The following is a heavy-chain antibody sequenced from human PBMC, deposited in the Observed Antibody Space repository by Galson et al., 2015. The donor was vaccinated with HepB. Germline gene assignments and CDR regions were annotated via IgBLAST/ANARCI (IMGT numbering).Heavy chain of an antibody. CDR2: ISYDGSNK. V-gene: IGHV3-30*04. D-gene: IGHD3-10*01. J-gene: IGHJ6*02. CDR1: GFTFSSYA. Sequence: SLRLSCAASGFTFSSYAMHWVRQAPGKGLEWVAVISYDGSNKYYADSVKGRFTISRDNSKNTLYLQMNSLRAEDTAVYYCARRAYYYGSGSYYDDYYYYGMDVWGQGTTVTVSS. CDR3: ARRAYYYGSGSYYDDYYYYGMDV.